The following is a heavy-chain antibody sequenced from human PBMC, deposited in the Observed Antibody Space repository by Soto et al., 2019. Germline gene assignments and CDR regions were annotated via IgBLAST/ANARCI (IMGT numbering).Heavy chain of an antibody. CDR2: ISDSGKTI. J-gene: IGHJ4*02. V-gene: IGHV3-11*01. CDR1: GFTFSDHY. Sequence: QVQLVESGGGLVKPGGSLSLSCAASGFTFSDHYMSWIRQTPGKGLEWVSYISDSGKTIYYADSVKGRFTISRDNAKNSLYLQMNSLLVEDTAMYYCARPGPNYVDFSALWCQGVLVTVSS. D-gene: IGHD4-4*01. CDR3: ARPGPNYVDFSAL.